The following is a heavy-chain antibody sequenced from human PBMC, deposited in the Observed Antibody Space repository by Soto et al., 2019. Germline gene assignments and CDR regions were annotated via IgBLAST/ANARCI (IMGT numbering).Heavy chain of an antibody. Sequence: ASVKVSCKVSGYTLTELSMHWVRQAPGKGLEWMGGFDPEDGETIYAQKSQGRVTMTEDTSTDTAYMELSSLRSEDTAVYYCATPPSGDPGYYYYYGMDVWGQGTTVTVSS. V-gene: IGHV1-24*01. D-gene: IGHD3-10*01. CDR1: GYTLTELS. CDR3: ATPPSGDPGYYYYYGMDV. CDR2: FDPEDGET. J-gene: IGHJ6*02.